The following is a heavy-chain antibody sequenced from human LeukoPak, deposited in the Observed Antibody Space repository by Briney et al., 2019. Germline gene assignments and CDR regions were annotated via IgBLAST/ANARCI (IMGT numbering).Heavy chain of an antibody. CDR3: TKDPNGDYVGAFDP. J-gene: IGHJ5*02. CDR2: ISYDGSNT. D-gene: IGHD4-17*01. V-gene: IGHV3-30*18. CDR1: GSTFSSYG. Sequence: GRSLRLSCAASGSTFSSYGMHWVRQAPGKGLEWVAVISYDGSNTYYADSVKGRFTISRDNSQNTLYLQMNSLRAEDTAVYYCTKDPNGDYVGAFDPWGQGTLVTVSS.